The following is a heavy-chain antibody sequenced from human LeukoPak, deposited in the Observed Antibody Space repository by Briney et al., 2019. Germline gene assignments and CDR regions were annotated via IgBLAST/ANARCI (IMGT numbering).Heavy chain of an antibody. CDR3: ARGPYGTGSHFDF. D-gene: IGHD3-10*01. CDR2: MNPNSGDT. J-gene: IGHJ4*02. Sequence: ASVKVSCQASGSTFSSYDINWVRQATGQGLEWMGWMNPNSGDTGYTARFQGRVTMTRDTSISTAYMELSSLRSEDTAVYYCARGPYGTGSHFDFWGQGTLVTVSS. CDR1: GSTFSSYD. V-gene: IGHV1-8*02.